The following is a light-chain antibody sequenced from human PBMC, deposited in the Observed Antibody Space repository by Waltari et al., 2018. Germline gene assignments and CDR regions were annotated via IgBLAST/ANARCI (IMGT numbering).Light chain of an antibody. Sequence: SSELTQPPSVSVSPGQTATITCSGHALADQYIYWYQQRPGQAPVLVIKKDTERPSGIPERFSGSNSGTTATLTISGVQAEDGADYYCQSADVSNTYPWGFGGGTRLTVL. J-gene: IGLJ3*02. CDR3: QSADVSNTYPWG. CDR2: KDT. V-gene: IGLV3-25*03. CDR1: ALADQY.